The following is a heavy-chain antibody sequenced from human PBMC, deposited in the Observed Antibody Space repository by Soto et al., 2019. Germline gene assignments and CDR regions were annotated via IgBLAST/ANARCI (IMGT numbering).Heavy chain of an antibody. J-gene: IGHJ6*02. CDR2: INPSGGST. Sequence: SVKLSCKASGYPFTSYYMHWVRQSPGQGLEWMGIINPSGGSTIYAQKFQGRVTMTRDTSTSTVYMELSSLRSEDTAVYYCARDKPPPYYYDSSGYPQSYYYYGMDVWGQGTTVTVSS. CDR1: GYPFTSYY. V-gene: IGHV1-46*01. D-gene: IGHD3-22*01. CDR3: ARDKPPPYYYDSSGYPQSYYYYGMDV.